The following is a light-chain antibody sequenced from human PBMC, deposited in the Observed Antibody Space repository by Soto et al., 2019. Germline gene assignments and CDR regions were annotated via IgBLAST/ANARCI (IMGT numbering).Light chain of an antibody. V-gene: IGLV1-44*01. CDR1: SSNIGSNT. CDR2: SNN. J-gene: IGLJ1*01. Sequence: QPVLTQPPSASGTPGQRVTISCSGSSSNIGSNTVNWYQQLPGTAPKLLIYSNNQRPSGVPDRFSGSKSGTSASLAISGLQSGDEADYYCSAWDDSLHGYVFGTGTKLPVL. CDR3: SAWDDSLHGYV.